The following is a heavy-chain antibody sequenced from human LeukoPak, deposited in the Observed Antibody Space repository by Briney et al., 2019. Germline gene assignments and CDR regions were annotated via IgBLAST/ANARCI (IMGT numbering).Heavy chain of an antibody. V-gene: IGHV1-69*13. J-gene: IGHJ4*02. Sequence: SVKVSCKASGGTFSSYAISWVRQAPGQGLEWMGGIIPIFGTANYAQKFQGRVTITADESTSTAYMELSSLRSEDTAVYYCATRWGGNRWYYFDYWGQGTLVTVSS. D-gene: IGHD4-23*01. CDR3: ATRWGGNRWYYFDY. CDR2: IIPIFGTA. CDR1: GGTFSSYA.